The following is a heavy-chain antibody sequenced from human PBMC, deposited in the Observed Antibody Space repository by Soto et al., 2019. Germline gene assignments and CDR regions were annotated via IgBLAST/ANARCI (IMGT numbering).Heavy chain of an antibody. J-gene: IGHJ4*02. CDR1: GGSISSSSYY. CDR3: ARHRGFLPSDY. D-gene: IGHD3-10*01. V-gene: IGHV4-39*01. Sequence: QLQLQESGPGLVKPSETLSLTCTVSGGSISSSSYYWGWIRQPPGKGLEWIGSIYYSGSTYYNPSLKSRVTISVDTSKNQFSLKLSSVTAADTAVYYCARHRGFLPSDYWGQGTLVTVSS. CDR2: IYYSGST.